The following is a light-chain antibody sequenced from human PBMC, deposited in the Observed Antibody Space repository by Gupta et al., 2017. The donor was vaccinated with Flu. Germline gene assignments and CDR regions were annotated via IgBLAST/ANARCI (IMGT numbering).Light chain of an antibody. J-gene: IGLJ2*01. V-gene: IGLV2-14*01. CDR3: SSYTISGTLVL. CDR2: DVN. Sequence: QSALTQPASVSGSPGQSITISCSGTSTDVGGYNHVSWYQHHPGKAPKLLIYDVNNRPSGTSNRFSGSKSGNTASLTISGIQSEDEADYYCSSYTISGTLVLFGGGTKRTVL. CDR1: STDVGGYNH.